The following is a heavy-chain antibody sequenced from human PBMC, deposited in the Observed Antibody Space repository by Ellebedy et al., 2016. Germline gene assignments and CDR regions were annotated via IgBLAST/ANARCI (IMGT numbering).Heavy chain of an antibody. Sequence: SETLSLTXTVSGGSISSGDYYWSWIRQPPGKGLEWIGYIYYSGSTYYNPSLKSRVTISVDTSKNQFSLKLSSVTAADTAVYYCARGRAYCGGDCYSKGWFDPWGQGTLVTVSS. CDR2: IYYSGST. J-gene: IGHJ5*02. D-gene: IGHD2-21*01. V-gene: IGHV4-30-4*02. CDR1: GGSISSGDYY. CDR3: ARGRAYCGGDCYSKGWFDP.